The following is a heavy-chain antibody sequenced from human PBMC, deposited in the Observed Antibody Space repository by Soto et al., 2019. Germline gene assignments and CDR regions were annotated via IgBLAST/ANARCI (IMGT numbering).Heavy chain of an antibody. CDR2: ISYDGSNK. CDR1: GFTFSSYA. D-gene: IGHD4-17*01. V-gene: IGHV3-30-3*01. J-gene: IGHJ6*01. CDR3: ARAAVTTLSDYYYYGMDV. Sequence: QVQLVESGGGVVQPGRSLRLSCAASGFTFSSYAMHWVSQAPGKGLEWVAVISYDGSNKYYADSVKGRFTISRDNSKNTLYLQMNSLRAEDTAVYYCARAAVTTLSDYYYYGMDVW.